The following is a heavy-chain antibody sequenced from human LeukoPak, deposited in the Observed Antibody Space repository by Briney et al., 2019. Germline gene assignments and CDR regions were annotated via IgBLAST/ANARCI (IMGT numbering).Heavy chain of an antibody. V-gene: IGHV3-23*01. D-gene: IGHD3-16*01. J-gene: IGHJ6*02. CDR2: LSGNGGST. CDR1: GFTFRSYA. CDR3: AKDLSYGLDV. Sequence: GGSLRLSCATSGFTFRSYAMSWVRQAPGKGLEWVSALSGNGGSTYYAGSVKGRFTISRDNSKNILYLQMNSLRAEDTALYYCAKDLSYGLDVWGQGTTVTVSS.